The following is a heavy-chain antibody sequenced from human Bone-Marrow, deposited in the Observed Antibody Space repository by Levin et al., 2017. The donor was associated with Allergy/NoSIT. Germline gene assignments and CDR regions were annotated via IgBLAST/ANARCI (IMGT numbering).Heavy chain of an antibody. J-gene: IGHJ4*02. Sequence: SETLSLTCTVSGGSISSGGYYWSWIRQHPGKGLEWIGYIYYSGSTYYNPSLKSRVTISVDTSKNQFSLKLSSVTAADTAVYYCARDGAYTYGHGADYWGQGTLVTVSS. CDR1: GGSISSGGYY. V-gene: IGHV4-31*03. D-gene: IGHD5-18*01. CDR3: ARDGAYTYGHGADY. CDR2: IYYSGST.